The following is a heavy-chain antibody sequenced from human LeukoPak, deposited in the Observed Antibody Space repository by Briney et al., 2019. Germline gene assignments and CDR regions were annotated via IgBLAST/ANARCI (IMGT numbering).Heavy chain of an antibody. CDR2: ISSSGSTI. J-gene: IGHJ6*02. V-gene: IGHV3-48*03. Sequence: PGGSLRLSCAASGFTFSSYEMSWVRQAPGKGLEWVSYISSSGSTIYYADSVKGRFTISRDNAMNSLYLQMNSLRAEDTAVYYCARDRKSWANYYGMDVWGQGTTVTVSS. CDR3: ARDRKSWANYYGMDV. CDR1: GFTFSSYE. D-gene: IGHD6-13*01.